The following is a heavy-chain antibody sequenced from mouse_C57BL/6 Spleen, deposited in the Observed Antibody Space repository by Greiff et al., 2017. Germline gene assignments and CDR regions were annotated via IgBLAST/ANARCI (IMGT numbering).Heavy chain of an antibody. CDR2: ISYDGSN. V-gene: IGHV3-6*01. Sequence: EVKLMESGPGLVKPSQSLSLTCSVTGYSITSGYYWNWIRQFPGNKLEWMGYISYDGSNNYNPSLKNRISITRDTSKNQFFLKLNSVTTEDTATYYCARGLYYDYDYYFDYWGQGTTLTVSS. CDR3: ARGLYYDYDYYFDY. CDR1: GYSITSGYY. J-gene: IGHJ2*01. D-gene: IGHD2-4*01.